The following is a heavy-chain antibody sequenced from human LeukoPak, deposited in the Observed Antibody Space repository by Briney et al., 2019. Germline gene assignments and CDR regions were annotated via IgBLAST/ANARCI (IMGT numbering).Heavy chain of an antibody. V-gene: IGHV4-34*01. CDR1: GGSFSGYY. CDR3: ARGIRRGCCTNGVCYRPDY. J-gene: IGHJ4*02. D-gene: IGHD2-8*01. CDR2: INHSGST. Sequence: SETLSLTCAVYGGSFSGYYWSWIRQPPGKGLEWIGEINHSGSTNYNPSLKSRVTISVDTSKNQFSLKLSSVTAADTAVYYCARGIRRGCCTNGVCYRPDYWGQGTLVTVSS.